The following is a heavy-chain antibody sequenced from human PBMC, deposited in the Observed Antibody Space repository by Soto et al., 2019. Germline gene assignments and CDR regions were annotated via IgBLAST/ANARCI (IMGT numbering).Heavy chain of an antibody. CDR3: ARQPGCQTAGDY. Sequence: EVQLVQSGAEVKKPGESLLISCKGSGYSFTNYWIGWVRQIPGKGLEWMGIIYPGDSDTRYSPSFRGQVTISADKSISTAYLQWSSLKASETGMYYCARQPGCQTAGDYWGQGTLVTVSS. D-gene: IGHD3-10*01. CDR1: GYSFTNYW. CDR2: IYPGDSDT. V-gene: IGHV5-51*01. J-gene: IGHJ4*02.